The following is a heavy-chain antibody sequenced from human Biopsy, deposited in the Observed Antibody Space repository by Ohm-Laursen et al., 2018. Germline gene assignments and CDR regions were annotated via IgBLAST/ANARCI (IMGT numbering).Heavy chain of an antibody. CDR2: IYTIDDT. D-gene: IGHD3-3*01. Sequence: SETLSLTCTVSGASMTGYFWTWVRQPAGKGLEWIGHIYTIDDTTYNPSLESRVTMPLDTSKNQFSLKMTSLTAADTAVYFCAREDEGLLRALDLWGQGTMVTVSS. CDR3: AREDEGLLRALDL. V-gene: IGHV4-4*07. J-gene: IGHJ3*01. CDR1: GASMTGYF.